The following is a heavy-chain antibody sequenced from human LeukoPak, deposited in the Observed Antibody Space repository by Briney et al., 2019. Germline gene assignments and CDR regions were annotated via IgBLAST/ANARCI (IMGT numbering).Heavy chain of an antibody. CDR2: ISAYNGNT. Sequence: ASVKVSCKASGYTFTSYGMSWVRQAPGQGLEWMGWISAYNGNTHYAQKLQGRVTMTTDTSTSTVYMELRRLRSDDTAVYYCARGSPPRRNYDSRGYYSYYFDYWGQGTLVTVSS. D-gene: IGHD3-22*01. CDR3: ARGSPPRRNYDSRGYYSYYFDY. J-gene: IGHJ4*02. V-gene: IGHV1-18*01. CDR1: GYTFTSYG.